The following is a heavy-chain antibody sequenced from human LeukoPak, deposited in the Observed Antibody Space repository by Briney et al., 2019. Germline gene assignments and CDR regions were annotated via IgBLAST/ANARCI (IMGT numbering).Heavy chain of an antibody. Sequence: ASVKVSCKASGYTFTSYAMHWVRQAPGQRLEWMGWINAGNGNTKYSQKFQGRVTMTRNTSISTAYMELSSLRSEDTAVYYCARGKLIKRDGYTQYYFDYWGQGTLVTVSS. CDR1: GYTFTSYA. J-gene: IGHJ4*02. CDR3: ARGKLIKRDGYTQYYFDY. D-gene: IGHD5-24*01. V-gene: IGHV1-3*01. CDR2: INAGNGNT.